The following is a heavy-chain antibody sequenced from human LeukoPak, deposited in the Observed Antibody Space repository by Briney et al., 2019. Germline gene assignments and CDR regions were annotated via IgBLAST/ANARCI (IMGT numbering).Heavy chain of an antibody. Sequence: GGFLRLSCAASGFTFSSYWMSWVRQAPGKGLEWVANIKQDGSGKYYVDSVKGRFTISRDNAKNSLYLQMNSLRAEDTAVYYCARSYLKMASASWGQGTLVTVSS. J-gene: IGHJ5*02. V-gene: IGHV3-7*01. CDR1: GFTFSSYW. CDR2: IKQDGSGK. D-gene: IGHD3-10*01. CDR3: ARSYLKMASAS.